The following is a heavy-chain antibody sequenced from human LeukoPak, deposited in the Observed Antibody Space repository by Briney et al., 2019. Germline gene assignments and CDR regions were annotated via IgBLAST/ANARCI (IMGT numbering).Heavy chain of an antibody. J-gene: IGHJ5*02. CDR1: GGTFSSYA. D-gene: IGHD6-13*01. Sequence: SVKVSCKASGGTFSSYAISWVRQAPGQGLEWMGRIIPIFGSANYAQKFQGRVTITTDESTSTVYMELSSLRSEDTAVYYCARVSIAAAFNWFDPWGQGTLVTVSS. V-gene: IGHV1-69*05. CDR2: IIPIFGSA. CDR3: ARVSIAAAFNWFDP.